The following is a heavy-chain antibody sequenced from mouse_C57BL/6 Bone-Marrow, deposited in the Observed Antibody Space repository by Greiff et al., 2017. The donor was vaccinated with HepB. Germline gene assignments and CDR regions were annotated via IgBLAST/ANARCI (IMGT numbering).Heavy chain of an antibody. J-gene: IGHJ4*01. V-gene: IGHV1-81*01. CDR1: GYTFTSYG. D-gene: IGHD2-3*01. CDR3: ARAGYYVGYAMDY. Sequence: VQLQESGAELARPGASVKLSCKASGYTFTSYGISWVKQRTGQGLEWIGEIYPRSGNTYYNEKFKGKAKLTADKSSSTAYMEIRSLTSEDSAVYFCARAGYYVGYAMDYWGQGTSVTVSS. CDR2: IYPRSGNT.